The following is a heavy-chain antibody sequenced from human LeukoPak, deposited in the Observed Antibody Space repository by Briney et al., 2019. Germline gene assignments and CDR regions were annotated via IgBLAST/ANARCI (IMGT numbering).Heavy chain of an antibody. Sequence: GASVKVSCKASGYTFTGYYMHWVRQAPGQGLEWMGWINSNSGGTNYAQKFQGRVTMNRDTPISTAYMEPSRLRSDDTAVYYCARGGVRGVILSYYYYYMDVWGKGTTVTISS. CDR3: ARGGVRGVILSYYYYYMDV. CDR1: GYTFTGYY. V-gene: IGHV1-2*02. D-gene: IGHD3-10*01. J-gene: IGHJ6*03. CDR2: INSNSGGT.